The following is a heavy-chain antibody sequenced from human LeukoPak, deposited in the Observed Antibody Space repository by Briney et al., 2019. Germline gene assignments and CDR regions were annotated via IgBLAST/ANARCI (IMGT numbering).Heavy chain of an antibody. CDR1: GGSISSSY. D-gene: IGHD2-2*01. J-gene: IGHJ5*02. CDR2: IYYSGST. V-gene: IGHV4-59*01. CDR3: ARDLGYCSSISCYAWFDH. Sequence: SETLSLTCTVSGGSISSSYWSWVRQPPGKGLEWIGYIYYSGSTNYNPSLKSRVTISVDTSKNQFSLKLSSVTAADTAVYYCARDLGYCSSISCYAWFDHWGQGTLVTVSS.